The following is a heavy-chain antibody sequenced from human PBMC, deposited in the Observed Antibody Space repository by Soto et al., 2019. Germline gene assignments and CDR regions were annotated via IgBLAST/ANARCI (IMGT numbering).Heavy chain of an antibody. J-gene: IGHJ5*02. CDR2: IYYDGST. D-gene: IGHD2-21*02. Sequence: PSETLSLTCTVSGGSINSNNYYWAWIRQPPGKGLAWIASIYYDGSTYYNPSLKSRVTISIDTSNNQFSLRLTSLTAADTAVYFCAREIVTAGGNNYFDPWGPGTLVTVSS. CDR1: GGSINSNNYY. CDR3: AREIVTAGGNNYFDP. V-gene: IGHV4-39*07.